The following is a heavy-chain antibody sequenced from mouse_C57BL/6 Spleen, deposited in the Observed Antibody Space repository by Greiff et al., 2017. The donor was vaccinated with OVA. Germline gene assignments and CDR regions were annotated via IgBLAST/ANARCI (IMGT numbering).Heavy chain of an antibody. Sequence: VQLQQSGAELVKPGASVKISCKASGYAFSSYWMNWVKQRPGKGLEWIGQIYPGDGDTNYNGKFKGKATLTADKSSSTAYMQLSSLTSEDSAVYFCARGHITTVVATGYFDVWGTGTTVTVSS. J-gene: IGHJ1*03. CDR2: IYPGDGDT. V-gene: IGHV1-80*01. CDR1: GYAFSSYW. CDR3: ARGHITTVVATGYFDV. D-gene: IGHD1-1*01.